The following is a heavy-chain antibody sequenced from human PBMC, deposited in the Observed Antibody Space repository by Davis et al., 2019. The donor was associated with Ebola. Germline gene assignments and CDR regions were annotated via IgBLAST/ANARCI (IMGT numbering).Heavy chain of an antibody. V-gene: IGHV4-38-2*02. J-gene: IGHJ4*02. CDR2: IYHSGST. CDR3: ARVRDYYDSSGYRSHFDN. CDR1: GYSISSGYY. D-gene: IGHD3-22*01. Sequence: MPSETLSLTCTVSGYSISSGYYWGWIRQPPGKGLEWIGSIYHSGSTYYNPSLKSRVTISVDTSKNQFSLQLSSVTAADTAVYYCARVRDYYDSSGYRSHFDNWGQGTLVTVSS.